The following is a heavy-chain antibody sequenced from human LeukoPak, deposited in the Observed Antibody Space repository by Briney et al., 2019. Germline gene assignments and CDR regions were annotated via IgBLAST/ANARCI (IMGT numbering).Heavy chain of an antibody. CDR2: IGSSSSYI. CDR1: GFTFSSYS. Sequence: PGGSLRLSCAASGFTFSSYSMNWVRQAPGKGLEWVSSIGSSSSYIYYADSVKGRFTISRDNAKNSLYLQMNSLRAEDTAVYYCARDQGISSGYPFDYWGQGTLVTVSS. D-gene: IGHD3-22*01. CDR3: ARDQGISSGYPFDY. V-gene: IGHV3-21*01. J-gene: IGHJ4*02.